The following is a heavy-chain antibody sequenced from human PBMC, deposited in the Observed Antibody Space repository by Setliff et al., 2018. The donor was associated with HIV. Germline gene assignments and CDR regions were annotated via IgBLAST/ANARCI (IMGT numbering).Heavy chain of an antibody. J-gene: IGHJ4*02. D-gene: IGHD1-26*01. V-gene: IGHV3-20*04. Sequence: PGGSLRLSCAASGFTFSSSSMNWVRQAPGKGLEWVSGINWNGGSTGYADSVKGRFTISRDNAKNSLYLQMNSLRVEDTAVYYCATDCAVVGGTGSLDSWGQGTLVTVSS. CDR1: GFTFSSSS. CDR2: INWNGGST. CDR3: ATDCAVVGGTGSLDS.